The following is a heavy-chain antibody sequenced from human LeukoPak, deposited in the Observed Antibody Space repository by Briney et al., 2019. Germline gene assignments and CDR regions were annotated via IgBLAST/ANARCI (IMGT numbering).Heavy chain of an antibody. V-gene: IGHV3-7*01. CDR2: IKQDGSEK. J-gene: IGHJ6*03. Sequence: GGSLRLSCAASGFTFSSYWMSWVRQAPGKGLEWVANIKQDGSEKYYVDSVKGRFTISRANAKNSLYLQMNSLRAEDAAVYYCARETVIAARLSYYYYMDVWGKGTTVTVSS. CDR3: ARETVIAARLSYYYYMDV. CDR1: GFTFSSYW. D-gene: IGHD6-6*01.